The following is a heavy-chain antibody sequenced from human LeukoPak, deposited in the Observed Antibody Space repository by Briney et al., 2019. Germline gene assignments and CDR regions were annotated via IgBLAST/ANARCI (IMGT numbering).Heavy chain of an antibody. D-gene: IGHD3-22*01. CDR3: ARGGPDSSGPTFFDY. CDR2: ISSSGSTI. Sequence: QPGGSLRLSCAASGFTFSSYEMNWVRQAPGKGLEWVSYISSSGSTIYYADSVKGRFTISRDNAKNSLYLQMNSLRAEDTAVYYCARGGPDSSGPTFFDYWGQGTLVTVSS. CDR1: GFTFSSYE. J-gene: IGHJ4*02. V-gene: IGHV3-48*03.